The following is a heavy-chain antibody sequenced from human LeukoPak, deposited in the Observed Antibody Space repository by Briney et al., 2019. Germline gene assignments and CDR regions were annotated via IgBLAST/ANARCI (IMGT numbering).Heavy chain of an antibody. CDR1: AFPIGSGW. CDR3: ARETPRRGETRDGYR. CDR2: IKEDGSET. V-gene: IGHV3-7*01. D-gene: IGHD5-24*01. J-gene: IGHJ4*02. Sequence: GGSLRLSCAASAFPIGSGWMTWVRRAPGKGLECLANIKEDGSETYYADSVKGRFTISRDNPKNLLFLQINSLRVEDTAVYYCARETPRRGETRDGYRWGQGTLVTVSS.